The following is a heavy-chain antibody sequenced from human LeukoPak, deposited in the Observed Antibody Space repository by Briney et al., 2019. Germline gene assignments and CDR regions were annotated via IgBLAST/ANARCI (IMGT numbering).Heavy chain of an antibody. CDR1: GFTFSSYS. CDR2: ISSSSSYI. D-gene: IGHD6-6*01. J-gene: IGHJ3*02. V-gene: IGHV3-21*01. Sequence: GGSLRLSCAASGFTFSSYSMNWVREAPGKELEWVSSISSSSSYIYYADSVKGRFTISRDNAKNSLYLQMNSLRAEDTAVYYCASESSSRSNDAFDIWGQGTMVTVSS. CDR3: ASESSSRSNDAFDI.